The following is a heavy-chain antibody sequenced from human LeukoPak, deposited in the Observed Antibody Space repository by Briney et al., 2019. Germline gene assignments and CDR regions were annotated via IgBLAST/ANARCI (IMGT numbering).Heavy chain of an antibody. J-gene: IGHJ6*02. Sequence: GGSLRLSCAASGFTFSSYEMNWVRQAPGKGLEWVSYISSSGSTIYYADSVKGRFTISRDNAKNSLYLQMNSLRAEDTAVYYCARGSGTIFGVVIIQGVDVWGQGTTVTVSS. V-gene: IGHV3-48*03. D-gene: IGHD3-3*01. CDR1: GFTFSSYE. CDR2: ISSSGSTI. CDR3: ARGSGTIFGVVIIQGVDV.